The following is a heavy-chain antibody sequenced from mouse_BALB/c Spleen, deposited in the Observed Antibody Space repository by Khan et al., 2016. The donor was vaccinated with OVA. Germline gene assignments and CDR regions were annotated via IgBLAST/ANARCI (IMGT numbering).Heavy chain of an antibody. CDR3: ARDAYFLGDAMDH. J-gene: IGHJ4*01. CDR1: GYTFTTYY. V-gene: IGHV1S56*01. CDR2: IFPGSFNT. D-gene: IGHD2-3*01. Sequence: QVQLKQSGPDLVKPGASVRISCKASGYTFTTYYIHWVKQRPGQGLEWIGWIFPGSFNTNYSEKFKGKATLTADKSSSTAYMQLSSLTSEDSAVYFSARDAYFLGDAMDHWGQGTSVTVSS.